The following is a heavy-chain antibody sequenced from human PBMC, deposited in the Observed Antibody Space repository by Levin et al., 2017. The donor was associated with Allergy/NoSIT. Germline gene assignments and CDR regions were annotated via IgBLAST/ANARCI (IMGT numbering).Heavy chain of an antibody. CDR2: ITGSGGDT. CDR3: AKKQANTSGFSFDV. J-gene: IGHJ3*01. CDR1: GFTFSSYA. Sequence: GGSLRLSCAASGFTFSSYAMSWARQAPGKGLEWVSVITGSGGDTYYADSVKGRFTISRDNSKDTLLLQMKSLRAEDTALYFCAKKQANTSGFSFDVWGQGTMVTVSS. D-gene: IGHD3-22*01. V-gene: IGHV3-23*01.